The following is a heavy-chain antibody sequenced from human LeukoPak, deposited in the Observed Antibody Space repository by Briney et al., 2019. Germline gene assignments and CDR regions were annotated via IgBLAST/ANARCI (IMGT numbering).Heavy chain of an antibody. J-gene: IGHJ6*02. CDR3: TKGGGSPWGNYYGMDV. CDR2: ISAGGGST. CDR1: GVTFNNYA. V-gene: IGHV3-23*01. Sequence: GGSLRLSCAASGVTFNNYAMSCVRRAPGKGREWGSAISAGGGSTYSADSVKGRFTISRDNSKNTLNLQMRSLRAEDTGVYYCTKGGGSPWGNYYGMDVWGPGTTVTVSS. D-gene: IGHD3-16*01.